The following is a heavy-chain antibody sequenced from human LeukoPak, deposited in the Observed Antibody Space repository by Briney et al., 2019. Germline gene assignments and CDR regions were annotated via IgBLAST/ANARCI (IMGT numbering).Heavy chain of an antibody. CDR1: GYSISSGYY. CDR2: INHSGST. D-gene: IGHD3-22*01. Sequence: PSETLSLTCTVSGYSISSGYYWSWIRQPPGKGLEWIGEINHSGSTNYNPSPKSRVTISVDTSKSQFSLKLSSVTAADTAVYYCASLTNYYDSSGSWFDPWGQGTLVTVSS. V-gene: IGHV4-38-2*02. CDR3: ASLTNYYDSSGSWFDP. J-gene: IGHJ5*02.